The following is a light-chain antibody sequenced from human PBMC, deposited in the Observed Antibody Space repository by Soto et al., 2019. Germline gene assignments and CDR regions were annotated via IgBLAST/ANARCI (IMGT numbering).Light chain of an antibody. V-gene: IGLV4-69*01. CDR3: QTWDTGIVV. CDR1: SRHSSYA. Sequence: QLVLTQSPSASASLGASVELTCTLSSRHSSYAIAWHQQQPEKGPRYLMKLNSDGSHRKGDGIPDRFSGSTSGAERYLTISSLQSEDEADYYCQTWDTGIVVFGGGTKLTVL. CDR2: LNSDGSH. J-gene: IGLJ2*01.